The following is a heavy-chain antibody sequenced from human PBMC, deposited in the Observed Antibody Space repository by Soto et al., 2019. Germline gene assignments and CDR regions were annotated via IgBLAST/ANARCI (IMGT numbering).Heavy chain of an antibody. V-gene: IGHV1-18*01. CDR1: GYTFTSYG. J-gene: IGHJ6*02. CDR3: ARDHITMIVVVIPSYYYYYGMDV. CDR2: ISAYNGNT. Sequence: QVQLVQSGAEVKKPGASVKVSCKASGYTFTSYGISWVRQAPGQGLEWMGWISAYNGNTNYAQKLQGRVTMTTDTFTSTAYMELRSLRSDDTAVYYCARDHITMIVVVIPSYYYYYGMDVWGQGTTVTVSS. D-gene: IGHD3-22*01.